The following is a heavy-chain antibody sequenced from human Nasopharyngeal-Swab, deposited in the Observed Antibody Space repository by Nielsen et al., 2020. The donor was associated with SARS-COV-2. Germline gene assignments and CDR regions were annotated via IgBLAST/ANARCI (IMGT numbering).Heavy chain of an antibody. Sequence: GGSLRLSCAASGFTFDDYAMHWVRQAPGKGLEWVSGISWNSGSIGYADSVKGRFTISRDNAKNALYLQMNSLRAEDTALYYCAKDMTQEYGSSLGWFDPWGQGTLVTVSS. CDR1: GFTFDDYA. D-gene: IGHD6-6*01. J-gene: IGHJ5*02. CDR2: ISWNSGSI. CDR3: AKDMTQEYGSSLGWFDP. V-gene: IGHV3-9*01.